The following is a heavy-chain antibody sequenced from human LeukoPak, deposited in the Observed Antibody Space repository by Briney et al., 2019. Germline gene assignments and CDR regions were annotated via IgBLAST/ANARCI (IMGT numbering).Heavy chain of an antibody. D-gene: IGHD3-10*01. CDR1: GGSISSYY. CDR3: ARGGLLWFGELLSFDY. V-gene: IGHV4-59*01. J-gene: IGHJ4*02. Sequence: PSETLSLTCTVSGGSISSYYWSWIRQPPGKGLEWIGYIYYSGSTNYNPSLKSRVTISVDTSKNQFSLKLSSVTAADTAVYYCARGGLLWFGELLSFDYWGQGTLVTVSS. CDR2: IYYSGST.